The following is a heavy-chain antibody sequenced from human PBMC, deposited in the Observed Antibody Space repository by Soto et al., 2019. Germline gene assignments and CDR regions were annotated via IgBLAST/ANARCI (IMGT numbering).Heavy chain of an antibody. Sequence: QLLLVQSGGGVVQPGTSLRLSCAASGFTFRSHAMHWVRQAPGKGLEWVGIIWNDGTNSLYAASVKGRFTISRDNSKNTLSLHMNSLTAEDTAVYFCARGETGSHYWAMDFWGQGALVIVSS. V-gene: IGHV3-33*01. CDR1: GFTFRSHA. CDR3: ARGETGSHYWAMDF. J-gene: IGHJ4*02. D-gene: IGHD1-26*01. CDR2: IWNDGTNS.